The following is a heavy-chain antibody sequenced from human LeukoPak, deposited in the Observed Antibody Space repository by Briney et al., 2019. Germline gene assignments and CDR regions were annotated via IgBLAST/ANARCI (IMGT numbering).Heavy chain of an antibody. Sequence: GGSLRLSCAASGFTFSSYAMHWVRQAPGKGLEWVAVISYDGSNKYYADSVKGRFTISRDNSKNTLYLQMNSLRAEDTAVYYCARDRHIVVVTDYYYYGMDVWGQGTMVTVSS. CDR3: ARDRHIVVVTDYYYYGMDV. J-gene: IGHJ6*02. V-gene: IGHV3-30*04. CDR1: GFTFSSYA. CDR2: ISYDGSNK. D-gene: IGHD2-21*02.